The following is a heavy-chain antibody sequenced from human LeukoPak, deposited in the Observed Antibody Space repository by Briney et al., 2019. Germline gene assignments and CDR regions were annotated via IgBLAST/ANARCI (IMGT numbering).Heavy chain of an antibody. CDR3: VREDTPATANY. CDR2: ISGGGDIT. D-gene: IGHD2-21*02. Sequence: GGSLRLSCVASGFTFSSYSMSWVRQTPGKGLEWVSAISGGGDITYYADSVTGRFTISRDNSKDTLFLQMHSLRPGDTAVYYCVREDTPATANYWGQGTLVTISS. CDR1: GFTFSSYS. J-gene: IGHJ4*02. V-gene: IGHV3-23*01.